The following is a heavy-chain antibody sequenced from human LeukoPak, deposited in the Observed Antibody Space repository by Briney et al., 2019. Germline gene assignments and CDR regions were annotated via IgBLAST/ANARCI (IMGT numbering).Heavy chain of an antibody. CDR3: ARHAGAGFDY. Sequence: PSETLSLTCTVSGGFINNPNYYWGWIRQPPGKGLEWIGSIFYSGSTYYNPSLKSRVTISVDTSKRQFSLNLRSVTAADTAVYYCARHAGAGFDYWGQGTLVTVSS. CDR2: IFYSGST. D-gene: IGHD6-19*01. CDR1: GGFINNPNYY. V-gene: IGHV4-39*01. J-gene: IGHJ4*02.